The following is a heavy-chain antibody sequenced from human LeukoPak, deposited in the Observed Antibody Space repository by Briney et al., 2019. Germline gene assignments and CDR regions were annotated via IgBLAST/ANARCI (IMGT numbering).Heavy chain of an antibody. CDR3: AREPPIAVAGIPGRYVMDV. J-gene: IGHJ6*02. CDR2: IWYDGSNK. V-gene: IGHV3-33*01. D-gene: IGHD6-19*01. CDR1: GFTFSSYG. Sequence: GRSLRLSCAASGFTFSSYGMHWVRQAPGKGLEWVAVIWYDGSNKYYADSVKGRFTISRDNYKNTLYLQMNSLRAEDTAVYYCAREPPIAVAGIPGRYVMDVGGQRTTVTVSS.